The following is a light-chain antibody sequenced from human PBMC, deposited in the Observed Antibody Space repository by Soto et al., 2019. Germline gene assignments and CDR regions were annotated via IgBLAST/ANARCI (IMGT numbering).Light chain of an antibody. J-gene: IGKJ1*01. CDR3: QQYNSHSRA. Sequence: DIQLTQSPSTLSASVGDRVTITCRASQSVSSWLAWYQQKPGRAPKLLIYDTSNLQSGVPSRFSGSGSGTEFTLTISSLQPDDFATYYCQQYNSHSRAFGQGTRWIS. CDR2: DTS. V-gene: IGKV1-5*01. CDR1: QSVSSW.